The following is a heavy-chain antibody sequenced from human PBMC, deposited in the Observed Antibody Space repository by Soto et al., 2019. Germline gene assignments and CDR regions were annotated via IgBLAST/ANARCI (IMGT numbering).Heavy chain of an antibody. D-gene: IGHD3-16*01. Sequence: PSETLSLTCAVYGGSFSGYYWSWIRQPPGKGLEWIGEINHSGSTNYNSSLRSRVTLSVDTSKNQFSLRLSSVTAADTAVYYCARHGHWAPLDDWGQGTLVTVSS. CDR2: INHSGST. CDR1: GGSFSGYY. CDR3: ARHGHWAPLDD. J-gene: IGHJ4*02. V-gene: IGHV4-34*01.